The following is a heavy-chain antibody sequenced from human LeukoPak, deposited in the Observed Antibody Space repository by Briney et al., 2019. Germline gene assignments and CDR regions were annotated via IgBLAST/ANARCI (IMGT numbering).Heavy chain of an antibody. D-gene: IGHD6-13*01. Sequence: QPGMSLRLSCAASGFTFSSYGVHWVRQAPGKVLEWVAVISYDGSNKYYADSVKGRFTISRDNSKNTLYLQMNSLRAEDTAVYYCARVYSRTPWGQGTLVTVSS. V-gene: IGHV3-30*03. CDR2: ISYDGSNK. J-gene: IGHJ5*02. CDR3: ARVYSRTP. CDR1: GFTFSSYG.